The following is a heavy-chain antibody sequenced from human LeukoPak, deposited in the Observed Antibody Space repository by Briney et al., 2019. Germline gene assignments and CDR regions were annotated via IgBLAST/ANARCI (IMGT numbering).Heavy chain of an antibody. V-gene: IGHV1-69*13. CDR2: IIPIFGTA. CDR3: ARVGRYDSSGPFDY. CDR1: GGTFSSYA. D-gene: IGHD3-22*01. J-gene: IGHJ4*02. Sequence: ASAKVSCKASGGTFSSYAISWVRQAPGQGLEWMGGIIPIFGTANYAQKFQGRVTITADESTSTAYMELSSLRSEDTAVYYCARVGRYDSSGPFDYWGQGTLVTVSS.